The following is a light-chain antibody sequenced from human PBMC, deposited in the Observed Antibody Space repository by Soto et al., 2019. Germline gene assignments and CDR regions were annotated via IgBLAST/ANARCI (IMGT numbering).Light chain of an antibody. CDR3: QQFHSFSRT. J-gene: IGKJ1*01. V-gene: IGKV1-5*01. CDR2: DAS. Sequence: DIQMTQSPSSLSASVGDRVTITCRSSQSISNWLAWYQQKPGKAPNLLIYDASTLESGVPSRFSGSGSGTEFTLTISSLQPEDFATYYCQQFHSFSRTFGQGTKVDIK. CDR1: QSISNW.